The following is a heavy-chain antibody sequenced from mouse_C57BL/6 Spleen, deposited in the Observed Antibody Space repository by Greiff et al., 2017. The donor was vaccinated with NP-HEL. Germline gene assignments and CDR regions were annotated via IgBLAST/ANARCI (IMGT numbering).Heavy chain of an antibody. J-gene: IGHJ2*01. CDR1: GYTFTDYE. D-gene: IGHD1-1*01. Sequence: QVQLQQSGAELVRPGASVTLSCKASGYTFTDYEMHWVKQTPVHGLEWIGAIDSETGGTAYNQKFKGKAILTADKSSSTAYMELRSLTSEDSAVYYCTRDYYGSSYRDYWGQGTTLTVSS. CDR2: IDSETGGT. V-gene: IGHV1-15*01. CDR3: TRDYYGSSYRDY.